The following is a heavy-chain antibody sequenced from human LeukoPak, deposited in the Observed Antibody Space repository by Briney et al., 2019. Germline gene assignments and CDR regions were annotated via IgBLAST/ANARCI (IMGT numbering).Heavy chain of an antibody. Sequence: GGSLRLSCAASGFTFSSYAMSWVRQAPGKGLEWVSAISGNGGSTYYADSVKGRFTISRDNSKNTLYLQMNSLRAEDTAVYYCAKDRYDFWSGHLSWGQGTLVTVSS. CDR3: AKDRYDFWSGHLS. D-gene: IGHD3-3*01. V-gene: IGHV3-23*01. CDR1: GFTFSSYA. J-gene: IGHJ5*02. CDR2: ISGNGGST.